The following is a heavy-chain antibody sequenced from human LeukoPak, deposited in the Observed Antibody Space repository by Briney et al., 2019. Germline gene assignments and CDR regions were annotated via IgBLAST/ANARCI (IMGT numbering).Heavy chain of an antibody. D-gene: IGHD3-3*01. CDR3: AGGSGYYSNNWFDP. CDR2: INHSGST. V-gene: IGHV4-34*01. J-gene: IGHJ5*02. CDR1: GGSFSGYY. Sequence: SETLSLTCAVYGGSFSGYYWSWIRQPPGKGLEWIGEINHSGSTNYNPSLKSRVTISVDTSKNQFSLKLSSVTAADTAVYYCAGGSGYYSNNWFDPWGQGTLVTVSS.